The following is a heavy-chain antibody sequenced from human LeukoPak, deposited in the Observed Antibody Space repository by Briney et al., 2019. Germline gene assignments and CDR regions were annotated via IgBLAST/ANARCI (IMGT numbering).Heavy chain of an antibody. J-gene: IGHJ5*02. V-gene: IGHV3-30*04. D-gene: IGHD3-3*01. CDR1: GFTFSKYT. CDR2: ISNDGSNK. Sequence: GGSLRLSCAASGFTFSKYTIHWVRQAPGKGLEGVAVISNDGSNKYYADSVKGRFTISRDNSKNTLYLQMDSLRAEDTAVYYCARGDFGVVITYSWFDPWGQGTLVTVSS. CDR3: ARGDFGVVITYSWFDP.